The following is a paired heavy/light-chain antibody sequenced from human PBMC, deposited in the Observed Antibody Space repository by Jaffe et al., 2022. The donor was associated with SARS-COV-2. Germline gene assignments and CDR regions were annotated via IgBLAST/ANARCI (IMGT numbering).Heavy chain of an antibody. CDR2: IGASGIYI. J-gene: IGHJ3*02. Sequence: EVQLVQSGGGLVKPGGSLRLSCAASGFSVTTNSMNWVRQTPGKGLEWVSSIGASGIYIYYADSVKGRFTISRDIAKNSVYLQMNSLRAEDTATYYCAREMGGRYSIDIWGQGTMVTVSS. V-gene: IGHV3-21*01. CDR1: GFSVTTNS. CDR3: AREMGGRYSIDI. D-gene: IGHD1-26*01.
Light chain of an antibody. Sequence: DVVMTQSPLSLPVTLGQPASISCRSSQSLVYSDGNTYLIWFQQRPGQSPRRLIYKVSNRDSGVPDRFSGSGSGTDFTLKISRVEAEDVGVYYCMQATHWPFTFGPGTKVEIK. CDR1: QSLVYSDGNTY. V-gene: IGKV2-30*01. CDR3: MQATHWPFT. J-gene: IGKJ3*01. CDR2: KVS.